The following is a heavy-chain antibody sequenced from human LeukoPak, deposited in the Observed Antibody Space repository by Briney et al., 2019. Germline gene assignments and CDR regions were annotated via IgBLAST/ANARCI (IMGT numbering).Heavy chain of an antibody. D-gene: IGHD4-17*01. Sequence: SETLSLTCTVSGGSISSGGYYWSWIRQHPGKGLEWIGYIYYSGSTYYNPSLKSPVTISVDTSKNQFSLKLSSVTAADTAVYYCARSYYGDYPDYWGQGTLVTVSS. J-gene: IGHJ4*02. V-gene: IGHV4-31*01. CDR2: IYYSGST. CDR1: GGSISSGGYY. CDR3: ARSYYGDYPDY.